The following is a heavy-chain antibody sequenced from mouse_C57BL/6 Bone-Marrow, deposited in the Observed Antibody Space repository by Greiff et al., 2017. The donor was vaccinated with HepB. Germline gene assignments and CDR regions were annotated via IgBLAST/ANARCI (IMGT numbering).Heavy chain of an antibody. Sequence: EVQLKESGAELVRPGASVKLSCTASGFNIKDDYMHWVKQRPEQGLEWIGWIDPENGDTAYASKFQGKATITADTSSNTAYLQLSSLTSEDTAGYYCTSDGYYPAWFAYWGQGTLVTVSA. CDR3: TSDGYYPAWFAY. CDR1: GFNIKDDY. D-gene: IGHD2-3*01. J-gene: IGHJ3*01. V-gene: IGHV14-4*01. CDR2: IDPENGDT.